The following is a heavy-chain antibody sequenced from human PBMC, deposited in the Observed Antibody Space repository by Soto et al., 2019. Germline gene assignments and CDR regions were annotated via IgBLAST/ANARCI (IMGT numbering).Heavy chain of an antibody. J-gene: IGHJ3*02. D-gene: IGHD2-15*01. CDR3: ARNLVYCSGGSCYSEAFDI. V-gene: IGHV3-21*01. CDR2: ISSSSSYI. Sequence: EVQLVESGGGLVKPGGSLRLSCAASGFTFSSYSMNWVRQAPGKGLEWVSSISSSSSYIYYADSVKGRFTISRDNAKNSLYLQMNSLRAEDTAVYYCARNLVYCSGGSCYSEAFDIWGQGTMVTVSS. CDR1: GFTFSSYS.